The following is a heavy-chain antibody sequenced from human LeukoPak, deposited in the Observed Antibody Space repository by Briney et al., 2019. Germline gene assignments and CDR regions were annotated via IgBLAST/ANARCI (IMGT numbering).Heavy chain of an antibody. V-gene: IGHV3-48*03. CDR2: ISSSGSTI. J-gene: IGHJ3*02. D-gene: IGHD6-13*01. CDR3: ALQGSWYGPYGNAFDI. CDR1: GFTFSSYE. Sequence: GGSLRLSCAPSGFTFSSYEMNWVRQAPGKGLEWVSYISSSGSTIYYADSVKGRFAISRDNAKNSLYLQMNSLRAEDTAVYYCALQGSWYGPYGNAFDIWGQGTMVTVSS.